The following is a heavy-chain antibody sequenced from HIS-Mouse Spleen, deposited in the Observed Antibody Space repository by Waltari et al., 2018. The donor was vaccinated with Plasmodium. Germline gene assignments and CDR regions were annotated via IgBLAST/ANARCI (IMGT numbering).Heavy chain of an antibody. J-gene: IGHJ4*02. CDR1: GFPFSSYG. CDR2: IKQDGSEK. D-gene: IGHD6-13*01. Sequence: EVQLVESGGGLVQPGGSLRRSCAASGFPFSSYGMSWVRQAPGKGLEWVANIKQDGSEKYYVDSVKGRFTISRDNAKNSLYLQMNSLRAEDTAVYYCAKDRRSSSWYVDYWGQGTLVTVSS. CDR3: AKDRRSSSWYVDY. V-gene: IGHV3-7*01.